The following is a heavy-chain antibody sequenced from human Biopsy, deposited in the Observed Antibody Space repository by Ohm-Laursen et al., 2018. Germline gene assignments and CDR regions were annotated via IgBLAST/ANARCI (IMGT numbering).Heavy chain of an antibody. D-gene: IGHD6-6*01. CDR1: GYSFSTYD. Sequence: PSVTASCKASGYSFSTYDVNWARQARGHGLEWMGWMIPSSGKTGYAQRFQGRVTLTMNTSISTAYMELSGLRSEDTAVYFCARGYSRRVSIFEASIYWFDTWGQGTLGTVSS. V-gene: IGHV1-8*01. CDR3: ARGYSRRVSIFEASIYWFDT. CDR2: MIPSSGKT. J-gene: IGHJ5*02.